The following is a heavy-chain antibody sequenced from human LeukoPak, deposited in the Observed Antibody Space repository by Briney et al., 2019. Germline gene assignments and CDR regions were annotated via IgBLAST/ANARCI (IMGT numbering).Heavy chain of an antibody. V-gene: IGHV4-34*01. D-gene: IGHD6-13*01. Sequence: GSLRLSCAASGLTFSSYGMTWVRQAPGKGLEWIANIHQSGSTQSTPPLKSRVTISVDTSKNQFSLKLSSVTAADTAVYYCARGAAAGTRAFDIWGQGTMVTVSS. CDR1: GLTFSSYG. CDR2: IHQSGST. CDR3: ARGAAAGTRAFDI. J-gene: IGHJ3*02.